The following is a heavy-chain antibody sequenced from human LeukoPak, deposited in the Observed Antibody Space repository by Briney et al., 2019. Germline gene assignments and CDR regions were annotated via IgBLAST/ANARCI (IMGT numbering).Heavy chain of an antibody. D-gene: IGHD2-2*01. CDR3: ARDRGYCSGTTCYPRFDP. CDR1: GGSISSGSYY. CDR2: IYTSGST. Sequence: SQTLSLTCTVSGGSISSGSYYWSWIRQPAGKGLEWIGRIYTSGSTNYNPSLKSRVTISVDTSKNQFSLKLSSVTAADTAVYYCARDRGYCSGTTCYPRFDPWGQGTLVTVSS. J-gene: IGHJ5*02. V-gene: IGHV4-61*02.